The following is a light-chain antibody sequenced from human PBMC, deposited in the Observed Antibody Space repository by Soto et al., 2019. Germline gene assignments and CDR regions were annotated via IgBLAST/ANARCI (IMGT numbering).Light chain of an antibody. CDR1: SSDVGSYNR. Sequence: QSVLTQPPSVSGSPGQSVTISCTGTSSDVGSYNRVSWYQQPPGTAPKLMIYEVSNRPSGVPDRFSGSKSGNTASLTIYGLQAEDEADYYCSLYTNSSTYVFGTGTKVTVL. CDR3: SLYTNSSTYV. V-gene: IGLV2-18*01. J-gene: IGLJ1*01. CDR2: EVS.